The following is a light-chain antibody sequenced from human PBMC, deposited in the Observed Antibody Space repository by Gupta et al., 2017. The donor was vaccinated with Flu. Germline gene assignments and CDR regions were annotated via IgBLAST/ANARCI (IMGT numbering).Light chain of an antibody. V-gene: IGKV1-27*01. J-gene: IGKJ3*01. Sequence: IQMTQSPSSLSALVGDRVTITCRASQGISNYLAWYQQIPGKVPKVLIFAASTLQSGVPSRFSGSGTGTDFTLTISSLQPEDVATYYCQEDNSAPATFGHGTKVDIK. CDR1: QGISNY. CDR2: AAS. CDR3: QEDNSAPAT.